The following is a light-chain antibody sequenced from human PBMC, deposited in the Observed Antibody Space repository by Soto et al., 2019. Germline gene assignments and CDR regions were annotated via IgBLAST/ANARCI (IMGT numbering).Light chain of an antibody. CDR1: SSNMGTNT. CDR2: ENN. Sequence: QSVLTQPPSASGTPGQRVTISCSGSSSNMGTNTVNWYQQRAGTAPKLLIFENNKRPSGIPDRFSASKSGTSATLAITGLQTGDAADYYCGTWDNSLSLPYVFGTGTKVTV. J-gene: IGLJ1*01. CDR3: GTWDNSLSLPYV. V-gene: IGLV1-51*02.